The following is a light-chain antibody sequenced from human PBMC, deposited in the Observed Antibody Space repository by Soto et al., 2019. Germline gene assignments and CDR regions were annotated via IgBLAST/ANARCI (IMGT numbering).Light chain of an antibody. J-gene: IGKJ1*01. CDR1: QSVSSY. Sequence: IVMTQSQATLPVSPGERATLSWRACQSVSSYVAWSQQKPGQAPGLPIYGASSRATGIPDRFSGSGSGTDFTLAISRLEPEDFAVYYCQQYGRSPWTFGQGTKVDIK. CDR3: QQYGRSPWT. CDR2: GAS. V-gene: IGKV3-20*01.